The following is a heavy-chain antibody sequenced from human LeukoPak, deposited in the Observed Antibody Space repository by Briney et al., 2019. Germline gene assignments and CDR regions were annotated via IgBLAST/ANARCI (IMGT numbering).Heavy chain of an antibody. V-gene: IGHV3-30*04. CDR2: ISYDGSNK. Sequence: HAGGSLRLSCAASGFTFSSYAMHWVRQAPGKGLEWVAVISYDGSNKYYADSVKGRFTISRDNSKNTLYLQMNSLRAEDTAVYYCAREQYSSSWYAFWFDPWGQGTLVTVSS. D-gene: IGHD6-13*01. CDR3: AREQYSSSWYAFWFDP. J-gene: IGHJ5*02. CDR1: GFTFSSYA.